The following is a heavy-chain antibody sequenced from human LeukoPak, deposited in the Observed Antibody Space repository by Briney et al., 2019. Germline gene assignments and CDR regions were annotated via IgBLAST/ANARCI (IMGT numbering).Heavy chain of an antibody. D-gene: IGHD6-19*01. V-gene: IGHV4-59*01. CDR2: ISYSGST. CDR3: AGSSGWSGVLDY. Sequence: PSETLSLTCAVYGGSFSGYYWSWIRQPPGKGLEWIGYISYSGSTNNNPSLKSRVTTSLDTSKNQLSLKLTSVTAAGSAVYYCAGSSGWSGVLDYWGQGTLVTVSS. CDR1: GGSFSGYY. J-gene: IGHJ4*02.